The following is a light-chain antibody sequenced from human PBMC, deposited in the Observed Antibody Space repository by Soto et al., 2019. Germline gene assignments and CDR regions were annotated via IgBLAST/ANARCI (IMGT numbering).Light chain of an antibody. V-gene: IGKV1-39*01. J-gene: IGKJ4*01. CDR2: AAS. CDR1: QSISSY. CDR3: QQSYSTLT. Sequence: DIQMTQSPSSLSASVGDRVTITFRASQSISSYLNWYQQKPGKAPKLLIYAASSLQSGVPSRFSGSGSGTDFTLTISSLQPKDFATYYCQQSYSTLTFGGGTKVEIK.